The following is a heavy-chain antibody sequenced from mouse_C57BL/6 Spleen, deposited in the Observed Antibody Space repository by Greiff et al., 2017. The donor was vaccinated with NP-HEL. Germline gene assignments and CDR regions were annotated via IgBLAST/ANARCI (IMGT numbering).Heavy chain of an antibody. CDR2: IHPNSGST. CDR3: ARCRVVEAMDY. J-gene: IGHJ4*01. Sequence: QVQLQQPGAELVKPGASVKLSCKASGYTFTSYWMHWVKQRPGQGLEWIGMIHPNSGSTNYNEKFKSKATLTVDKSSSTAYMQLSSLTSEDSAVYYCARCRVVEAMDYWGQGTSVTVSS. V-gene: IGHV1-64*01. D-gene: IGHD1-1*01. CDR1: GYTFTSYW.